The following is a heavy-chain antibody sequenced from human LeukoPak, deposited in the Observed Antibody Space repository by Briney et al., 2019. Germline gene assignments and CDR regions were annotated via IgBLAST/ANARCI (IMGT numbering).Heavy chain of an antibody. CDR2: INPNSGGT. Sequence: PEASVKVSCKASGYTFTGYYMHWVRQAPGQGLEWMGWINPNSGGTNYAQKFQGRVTMTRDTSISTAYMELSRLRSDDTAVYYCARDMEITMVRGVAIDYWGQGTLVTVSS. CDR1: GYTFTGYY. D-gene: IGHD3-10*01. CDR3: ARDMEITMVRGVAIDY. V-gene: IGHV1-2*02. J-gene: IGHJ4*02.